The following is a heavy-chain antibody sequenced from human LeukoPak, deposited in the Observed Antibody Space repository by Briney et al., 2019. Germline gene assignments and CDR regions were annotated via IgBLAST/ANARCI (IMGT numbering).Heavy chain of an antibody. CDR2: IYSGGST. J-gene: IGHJ6*02. Sequence: GGSLRLSCAASGFTVSSNYMSWVRQAPGKGLEWVSVIYSGGSTYYADSVKGRFTISRDNSKNTLYLQMNSLRAEDTAVYYCARDYYYYYGMDVWGQGTTVTVSS. CDR1: GFTVSSNY. CDR3: ARDYYYYYGMDV. V-gene: IGHV3-53*01.